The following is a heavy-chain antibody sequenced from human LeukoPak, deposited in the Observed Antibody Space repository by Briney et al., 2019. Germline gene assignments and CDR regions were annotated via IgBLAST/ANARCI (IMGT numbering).Heavy chain of an antibody. CDR2: INHSGST. CDR1: GGSFSGYY. CDR3: ARGSRAARLRLNWFDP. J-gene: IGHJ5*02. V-gene: IGHV4-34*01. D-gene: IGHD6-6*01. Sequence: PSETLSLTCAVYGGSFSGYYWSWIRQPPGKGLEGIGEINHSGSTNYNPSLKSRVTISVDTSKNQFSLKLSSVTAADTAVYYCARGSRAARLRLNWFDPWGQGTLVTVSS.